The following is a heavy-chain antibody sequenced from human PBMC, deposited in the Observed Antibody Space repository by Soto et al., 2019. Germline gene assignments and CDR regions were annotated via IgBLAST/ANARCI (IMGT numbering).Heavy chain of an antibody. J-gene: IGHJ4*02. Sequence: QVQLQESGPGLVKPSETLSLTCTVSGDSISSYYWNWIRQPPGKGPEWTGYISYSGSTNYNPSLKSRVTLSVDTSKNQFSLNLSSVTAADTAVYYCARARCLPCSFDYWGQGTLVTVSS. V-gene: IGHV4-59*01. CDR1: GDSISSYY. CDR2: ISYSGST. CDR3: ARARCLPCSFDY. D-gene: IGHD2-15*01.